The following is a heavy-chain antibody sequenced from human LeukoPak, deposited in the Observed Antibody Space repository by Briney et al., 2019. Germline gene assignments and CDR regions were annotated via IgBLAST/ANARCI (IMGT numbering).Heavy chain of an antibody. D-gene: IGHD2-2*01. Sequence: PSETLSLTCTDSGGSISSGGYYWSWIRQHPGKGLKWIGYIYYSGSTYYNPSLKSRVTISVDTSKNQFSLKLSSVTAADTAVYYCAGESCSSTSCYGRVDYYYYGMDVWGKGTTVTVSS. J-gene: IGHJ6*04. CDR2: IYYSGST. CDR1: GGSISSGGYY. CDR3: AGESCSSTSCYGRVDYYYYGMDV. V-gene: IGHV4-31*03.